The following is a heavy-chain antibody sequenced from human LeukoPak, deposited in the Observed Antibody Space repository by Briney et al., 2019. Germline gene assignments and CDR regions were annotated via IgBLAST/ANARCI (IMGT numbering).Heavy chain of an antibody. Sequence: SETLSLTCTVSGGSISSYYWSWIRQPPGKGLEWIGYIYYSGSTNYNPSPKSRVTISVDTSKNQFSLKLSSVTAADTAVYYCARYADDYGDYLAQYYFDYWGQGTLVTVSS. J-gene: IGHJ4*02. CDR3: ARYADDYGDYLAQYYFDY. CDR1: GGSISSYY. D-gene: IGHD4-17*01. V-gene: IGHV4-59*08. CDR2: IYYSGST.